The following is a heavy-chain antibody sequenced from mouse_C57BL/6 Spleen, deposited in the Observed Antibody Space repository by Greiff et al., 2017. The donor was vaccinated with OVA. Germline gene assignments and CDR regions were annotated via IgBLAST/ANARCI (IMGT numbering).Heavy chain of an antibody. CDR2: IYPGDGDT. CDR1: GYAFSSSW. Sequence: QVQLQQSGPELVKPGASVKISCKASGYAFSSSWMNWVKQRPGKGLEWIGRIYPGDGDTNYNGKFKGKATLTAYKSSSTAYMQLSSLTSEDSAVYFFARPYYYGSGRYWYFDVWGTGTTVTVSS. D-gene: IGHD1-1*01. J-gene: IGHJ1*03. V-gene: IGHV1-82*01. CDR3: ARPYYYGSGRYWYFDV.